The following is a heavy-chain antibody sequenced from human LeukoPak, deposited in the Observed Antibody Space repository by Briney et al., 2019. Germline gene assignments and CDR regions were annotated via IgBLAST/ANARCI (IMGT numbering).Heavy chain of an antibody. J-gene: IGHJ4*02. CDR1: GFTFSSYW. V-gene: IGHV3-7*01. Sequence: GGSLRLSCAASGFTFSSYWMNWVRRAPGKGLEWVANIKQDGSEKNYVDSVKGRFTISRGNAKSSLYLQMNGLRVEDTAVYYCVSAPGWTLDYWGQGTLVTVSS. CDR3: VSAPGWTLDY. D-gene: IGHD3/OR15-3a*01. CDR2: IKQDGSEK.